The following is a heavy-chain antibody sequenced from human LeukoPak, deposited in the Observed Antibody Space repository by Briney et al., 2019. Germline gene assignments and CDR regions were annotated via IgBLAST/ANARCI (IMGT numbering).Heavy chain of an antibody. CDR2: ISSGGST. D-gene: IGHD5-12*01. CDR3: ARGDDYKSTLFDY. V-gene: IGHV4-59*01. J-gene: IGHJ4*02. Sequence: KPSETLSPTCTGSGAPITRYFWNWIRQPPGKELEWIGYISSGGSTNYNPSLKSRVTISIDTSKNQFSLKLTSATAADTAVYYCARGDDYKSTLFDYWGQGTLVTVSS. CDR1: GAPITRYF.